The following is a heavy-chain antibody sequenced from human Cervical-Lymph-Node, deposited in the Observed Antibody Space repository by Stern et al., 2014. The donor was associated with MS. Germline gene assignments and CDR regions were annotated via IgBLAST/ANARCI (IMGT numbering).Heavy chain of an antibody. CDR3: ATYAVVGDFDY. V-gene: IGHV4-4*02. CDR2: IFHRWST. D-gene: IGHD6-19*01. Sequence: LQLQESGPGLVKSSGTLSLTSAVSGASISSSDQGSWLRQSPGKGLAWFGQIFHRWSTNYNPSLRTRASISIDRPKNQFSLTLTSVTAADTAVYYCATYAVVGDFDYWGQGTLVTVSS. J-gene: IGHJ4*02. CDR1: GASISSSDQ.